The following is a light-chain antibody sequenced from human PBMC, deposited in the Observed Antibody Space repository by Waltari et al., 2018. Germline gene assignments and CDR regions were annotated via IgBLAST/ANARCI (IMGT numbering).Light chain of an antibody. CDR2: WAS. J-gene: IGKJ2*01. V-gene: IGKV4-1*01. CDR3: QQYHSTPYT. Sequence: DIVLTQSPDYLAVSLGESTTINCKSSQSVLYAFNNKTFLSWYLQKPGQPPRLLIYWASTREAGVPDRFSGSGSGADFSLTISSLQTDDAAVYYCQQYHSTPYTFGPGTKLEI. CDR1: QSVLYAFNNKTF.